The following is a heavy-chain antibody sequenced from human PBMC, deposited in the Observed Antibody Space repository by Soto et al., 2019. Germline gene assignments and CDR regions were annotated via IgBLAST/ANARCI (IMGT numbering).Heavy chain of an antibody. V-gene: IGHV3-73*01. Sequence: PGGSLRLSCAASGFTFSGSAMHWVRQASGKGLEWVGRIRSKANSYATAYAASVKGRFTISRDDSKNTAYLQMNSLKTEDTAVYYCTTLGNYYDSSGYSGWGQGTLVTVSS. J-gene: IGHJ4*02. D-gene: IGHD3-22*01. CDR1: GFTFSGSA. CDR2: IRSKANSYAT. CDR3: TTLGNYYDSSGYSG.